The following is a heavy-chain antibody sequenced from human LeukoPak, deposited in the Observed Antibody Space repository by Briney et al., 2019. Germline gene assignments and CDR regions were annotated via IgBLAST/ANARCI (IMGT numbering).Heavy chain of an antibody. CDR1: GYTFSSYG. CDR2: INTNTGNP. D-gene: IGHD5-18*01. J-gene: IGHJ5*02. CDR3: ARRSGYSYALSWFDP. V-gene: IGHV7-4-1*02. Sequence: ASVKVSCKASGYTFSSYGMNWVRQAPGQGLEWMGWINTNTGNPTYAQGFTGRFVISLDTSVSTAYLQISSLKAEDTAVYYCARRSGYSYALSWFDPWGQGTLVTVSS.